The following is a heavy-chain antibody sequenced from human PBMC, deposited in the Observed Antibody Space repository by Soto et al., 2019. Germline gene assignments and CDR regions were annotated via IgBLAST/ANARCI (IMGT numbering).Heavy chain of an antibody. J-gene: IGHJ6*02. CDR2: IIPIYGTA. CDR1: GGTFNSFT. D-gene: IGHD1-26*01. Sequence: QVQLVQSGAEVKKPGSSVKVSCKASGGTFNSFTISWVRQAPGQGLEWMGGIIPIYGTANYAQTFQDRVTITADTSTYTAYMELTSLTSEDTAVDYCAKDRRADWESYYYYAMDVWGQGTTVTVSS. CDR3: AKDRRADWESYYYYAMDV. V-gene: IGHV1-69*06.